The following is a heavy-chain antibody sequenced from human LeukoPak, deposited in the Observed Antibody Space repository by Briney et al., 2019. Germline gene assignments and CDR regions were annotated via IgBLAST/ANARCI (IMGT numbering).Heavy chain of an antibody. CDR1: GFTFSSYA. Sequence: GGSLRLSCAASGFTFSSYAMHWVRQAPGKGLEWVAVISYDGSNKYYADSVKGRFTISRDNAKNSLYLQMNSLRAEDTAVYYCARDPSYDFWSGYSHYYMDVWGKGTTVTVSS. CDR2: ISYDGSNK. J-gene: IGHJ6*03. D-gene: IGHD3-3*01. V-gene: IGHV3-30-3*01. CDR3: ARDPSYDFWSGYSHYYMDV.